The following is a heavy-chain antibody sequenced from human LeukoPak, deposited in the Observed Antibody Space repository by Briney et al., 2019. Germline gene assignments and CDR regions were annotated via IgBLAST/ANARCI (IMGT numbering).Heavy chain of an antibody. V-gene: IGHV3-30*04. D-gene: IGHD6-19*01. CDR2: ISLDGKNE. J-gene: IGHJ4*02. CDR1: GLSFTTKA. Sequence: GGSLRLSCVASGLSFTTKAMHWVRQAPGEGLEWMSYISLDGKNESYADPVRGRFTISRDNSRNTVYLQMNSLRPEDTAVYYCAAHLGSGWHLDYWGQGIRVTVSP. CDR3: AAHLGSGWHLDY.